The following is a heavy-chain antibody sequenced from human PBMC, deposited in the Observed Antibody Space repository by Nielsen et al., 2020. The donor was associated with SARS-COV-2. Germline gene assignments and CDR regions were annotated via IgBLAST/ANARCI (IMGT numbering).Heavy chain of an antibody. D-gene: IGHD5-24*01. CDR1: GLTFSTYS. V-gene: IGHV3-21*04. J-gene: IGHJ4*02. Sequence: GGSLRLSCAASGLTFSTYSMMWVRQAPGKGLEWVSHISSSGSYIYYADSVKGRFTISRDNAKNSLSLQMHSLRAEDTAVYYCAREGRKLPLDYWGQGTLVTVSS. CDR2: ISSSGSYI. CDR3: AREGRKLPLDY.